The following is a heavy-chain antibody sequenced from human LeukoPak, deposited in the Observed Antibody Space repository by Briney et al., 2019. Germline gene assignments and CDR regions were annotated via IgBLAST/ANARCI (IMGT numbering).Heavy chain of an antibody. V-gene: IGHV3-30*19. CDR1: GFTFSSYG. J-gene: IGHJ4*02. CDR3: ARTAPGSGSYYPFDY. CDR2: ISSDGSNE. Sequence: PGGSLRLSCAASGFTFSSYGMHWVRQAPGKGLEWVAVISSDGSNEYYADSVKGRFTISRDNSKNTLYLQMNSLRAEGTAVYYCARTAPGSGSYYPFDYWGQGTLVTVSS. D-gene: IGHD3-10*01.